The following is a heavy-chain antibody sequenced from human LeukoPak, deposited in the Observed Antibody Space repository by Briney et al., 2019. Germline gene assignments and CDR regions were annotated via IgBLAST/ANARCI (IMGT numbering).Heavy chain of an antibody. J-gene: IGHJ3*02. CDR3: ARGLSAVVPAADHDAFDI. D-gene: IGHD2-2*01. CDR2: INHSGST. Sequence: SSETLSLTCAVYGGSFSGYYWSWIRQPPGKGLEWIGEINHSGSTNYNPSLKSRVTISVDTSKNQFSLKLSSVTAADTAVYYCARGLSAVVPAADHDAFDIWGQGTMVTVSS. CDR1: GGSFSGYY. V-gene: IGHV4-34*01.